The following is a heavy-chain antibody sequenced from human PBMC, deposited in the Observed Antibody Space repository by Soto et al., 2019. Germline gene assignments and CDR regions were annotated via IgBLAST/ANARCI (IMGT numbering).Heavy chain of an antibody. CDR1: GFTFSSYA. Sequence: GSLRLSCAASGFTFSSYAMSWVRQAPGKGLEWVSAISGSGGSTYYADSVKGRFTISRDNSKNTLYLQMSSLRAEDTAVYYCAKPPPHYYDSSGYYWSFDYWGQGTLVTVSS. CDR3: AKPPPHYYDSSGYYWSFDY. CDR2: ISGSGGST. V-gene: IGHV3-23*01. J-gene: IGHJ4*02. D-gene: IGHD3-22*01.